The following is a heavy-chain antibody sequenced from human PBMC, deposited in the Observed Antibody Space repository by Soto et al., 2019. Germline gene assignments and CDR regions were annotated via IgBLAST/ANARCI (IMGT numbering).Heavy chain of an antibody. V-gene: IGHV4-59*01. CDR3: ARGNYDYFGGNYRYVGGAFDI. Sequence: QVQLQQSGPGLVKPSETLSLTCTVSGVSINNNYWSWVRQPPGKGLEWIGYIYFSGITNYNPSLKSRVSISVDTSKDQVSLQLTSLTAADTAMYYCARGNYDYFGGNYRYVGGAFDIWGPGTVVTVSS. J-gene: IGHJ3*02. D-gene: IGHD3-16*02. CDR1: GVSINNNY. CDR2: IYFSGIT.